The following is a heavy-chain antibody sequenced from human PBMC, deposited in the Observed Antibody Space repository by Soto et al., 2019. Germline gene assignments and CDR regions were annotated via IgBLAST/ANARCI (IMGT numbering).Heavy chain of an antibody. CDR3: AKDSNKYSSSLRGRYFDY. CDR1: GFPFSSYV. CDR2: ISGGGSNT. D-gene: IGHD4-4*01. J-gene: IGHJ4*02. V-gene: IGHV3-23*01. Sequence: GGSLRLSCAASGFPFSSYVMSWVRQAPGKGLEWVSGISGGGSNTFYADSAKGRFTISRDNSKNTLLLQMNSLGAEDTAVYYCAKDSNKYSSSLRGRYFDYWGQGIGVTVSS.